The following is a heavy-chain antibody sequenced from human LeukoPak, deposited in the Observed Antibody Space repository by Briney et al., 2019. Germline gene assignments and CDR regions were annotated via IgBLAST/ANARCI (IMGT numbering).Heavy chain of an antibody. CDR3: AQNFDMNGFDP. Sequence: GASVKVSCKSSGYTFTGYYMNWVRQAPGQGLEWMGWINSDSGFTKYAQKFQGRVTMTRDTSITTVYMDLTRLTSDDTAVYYCAQNFDMNGFDPWGQGTLVTVSS. D-gene: IGHD3-9*01. CDR2: INSDSGFT. V-gene: IGHV1-2*02. CDR1: GYTFTGYY. J-gene: IGHJ5*02.